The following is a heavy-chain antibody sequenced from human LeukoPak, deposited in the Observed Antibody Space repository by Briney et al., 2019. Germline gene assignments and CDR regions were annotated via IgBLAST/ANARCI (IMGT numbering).Heavy chain of an antibody. J-gene: IGHJ4*02. V-gene: IGHV3-21*04. CDR3: ANSGLLMSYEFDY. CDR1: GFTFSSYS. CDR2: ISTSSSYI. D-gene: IGHD1-26*01. Sequence: PGGSLRLSCAASGFTFSSYSMNWVRQAPGKGLEWVSSISTSSSYIHYADSVKGRFTISRDNARNSLYLQMNSLRAEDTAVYYCANSGLLMSYEFDYWGQGTLVTVSS.